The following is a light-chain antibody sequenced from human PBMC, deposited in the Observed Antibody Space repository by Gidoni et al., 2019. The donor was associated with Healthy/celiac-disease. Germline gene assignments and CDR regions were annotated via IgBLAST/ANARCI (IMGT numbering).Light chain of an antibody. CDR1: KSIGRY. CDR3: QQSNSIPFT. Sequence: DIQMTQSPSSLSASVGDRVTITCRASKSIGRYLDWYQQKPGKAPKLLIYAASNLQSGVPSRFSGSASGTDFTLTISSLQAEDFATYHCQQSNSIPFTFGPGTKVDIK. CDR2: AAS. J-gene: IGKJ3*01. V-gene: IGKV1-39*01.